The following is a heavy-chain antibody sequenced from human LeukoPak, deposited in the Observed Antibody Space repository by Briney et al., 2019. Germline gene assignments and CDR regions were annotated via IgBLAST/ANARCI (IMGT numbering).Heavy chain of an antibody. CDR3: ARFLGSGSYYHPRDY. Sequence: SETLCLTCTVSGGSISTGGYYRSWIRQHPGKGLEWIGYIYYSGSTYYNPSLKSRVTISVDTSKNQFSLKLSSVTAADTAVYYCARFLGSGSYYHPRDYWGQGTLVTVSS. D-gene: IGHD3-10*01. V-gene: IGHV4-31*03. CDR1: GGSISTGGYY. J-gene: IGHJ4*02. CDR2: IYYSGST.